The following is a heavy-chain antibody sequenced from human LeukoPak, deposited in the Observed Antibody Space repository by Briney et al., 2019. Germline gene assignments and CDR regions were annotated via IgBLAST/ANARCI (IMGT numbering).Heavy chain of an antibody. D-gene: IGHD2/OR15-2a*01. CDR2: AYYTGTT. Sequence: SETLSLTCIVSGGSISTTIYHGGWIRQPPGKGLEWIGTAYYTGTTYYNPSLKSRVTISVDTSKNQFSLTLHSVTAADTAVYYCAIYANSAAVYWGQGALVTVSS. CDR3: AIYANSAAVY. V-gene: IGHV4-39*01. J-gene: IGHJ4*02. CDR1: GGSISTTIYH.